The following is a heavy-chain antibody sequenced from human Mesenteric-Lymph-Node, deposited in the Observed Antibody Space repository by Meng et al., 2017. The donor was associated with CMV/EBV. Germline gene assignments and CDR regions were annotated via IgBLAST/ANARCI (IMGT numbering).Heavy chain of an antibody. J-gene: IGHJ4*02. Sequence: GESLKISCAASGFSFRNYAMNWVRQGPGKGLEWVSVISDSGASTYYVDSVKGRFTISRDNAKNTLYLQMNSLRAEDTAVYYCARDRSWADYWGQGTLVTVSS. D-gene: IGHD3-16*01. V-gene: IGHV3-23*01. CDR2: ISDSGAST. CDR3: ARDRSWADY. CDR1: GFSFRNYA.